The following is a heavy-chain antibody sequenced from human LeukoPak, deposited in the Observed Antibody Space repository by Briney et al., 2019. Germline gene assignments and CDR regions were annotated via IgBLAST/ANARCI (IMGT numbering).Heavy chain of an antibody. V-gene: IGHV4-38-2*02. CDR1: GYSISSGYY. D-gene: IGHD6-6*01. CDR2: IYHSGST. CDR3: ARGLVSPRAARRRVYYMDV. Sequence: PSETLSLTCTVSGYSISSGYYWGWIRQPPGKGLEWIGSIYHSGSTYYNPSLKSRVTISVDTSKNQFSLKLSSVTAADTAVYYCARGLVSPRAARRRVYYMDVWGKGTTVTVSS. J-gene: IGHJ6*03.